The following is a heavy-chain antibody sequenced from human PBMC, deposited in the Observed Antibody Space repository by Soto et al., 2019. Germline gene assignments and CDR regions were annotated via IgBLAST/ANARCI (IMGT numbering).Heavy chain of an antibody. D-gene: IGHD3-22*01. CDR3: ARTFYDSLYRLAY. Sequence: SETLSLTCSVSGGSISSSSYYWGWIRQPPGKGLEWIGSIYYSGSTYYNPSLKSRVTISVDTSKNQFSLKLTSVTAADTAVYYFARTFYDSLYRLAYCGQGTLVTVSS. CDR2: IYYSGST. J-gene: IGHJ4*02. CDR1: GGSISSSSYY. V-gene: IGHV4-39*01.